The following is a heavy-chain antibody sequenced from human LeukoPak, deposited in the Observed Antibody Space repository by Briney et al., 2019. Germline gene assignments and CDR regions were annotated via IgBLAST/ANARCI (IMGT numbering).Heavy chain of an antibody. V-gene: IGHV4-59*01. CDR1: GGSISSYY. CDR2: IYYSGST. CDR3: ANAIAVSGIDAFDV. D-gene: IGHD6-19*01. J-gene: IGHJ3*01. Sequence: NPSETLSLTCTVSGGSISSYYWSWIRQPPGKGLEWIGYIYYSGSTNYNPSLKSRVTISVDTSKTQFSLKLSSVAAADTAVYYCANAIAVSGIDAFDVWGQGTMVIVSS.